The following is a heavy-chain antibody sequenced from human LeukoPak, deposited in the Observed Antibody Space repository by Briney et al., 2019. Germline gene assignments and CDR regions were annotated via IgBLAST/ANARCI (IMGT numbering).Heavy chain of an antibody. D-gene: IGHD5-18*01. Sequence: GGSLRLSCAASGFTFSRYWMHWVRQAPGKGLVWVSRINGDGSSTSYADSVKGRFTISRDNAKNTLYLQMNSLRAEDTAVYYCATDKSYGFDSWGQGTLVTVSS. CDR2: INGDGSST. J-gene: IGHJ4*02. CDR1: GFTFSRYW. V-gene: IGHV3-74*01. CDR3: ATDKSYGFDS.